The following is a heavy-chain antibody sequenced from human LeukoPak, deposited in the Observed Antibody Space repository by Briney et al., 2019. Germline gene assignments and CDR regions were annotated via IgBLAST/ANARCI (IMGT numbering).Heavy chain of an antibody. Sequence: ASVKVSCKASDYTFTNYGISWVRQAPGQGLEWMGWISAYNGDTNYAQKLQGRVTMSTDTSTSTAYMELRTLRSDDTAVYYCARADGYESWGRYGLDVWGQGTTVIVSS. D-gene: IGHD5-12*01. V-gene: IGHV1-18*01. CDR2: ISAYNGDT. CDR1: DYTFTNYG. J-gene: IGHJ6*02. CDR3: ARADGYESWGRYGLDV.